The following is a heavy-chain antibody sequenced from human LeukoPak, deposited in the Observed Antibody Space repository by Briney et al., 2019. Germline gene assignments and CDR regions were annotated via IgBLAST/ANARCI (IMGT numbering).Heavy chain of an antibody. J-gene: IGHJ3*02. Sequence: PSETLSLTCTVSGGSISSYYWSWIRQPAGKGLEWIGRIYTSGSTNYNPSLKSRVTMSVDTSKNQFSLKLSPVTAADTAVYYCARVMAAIWPHDAFDIWGQGTMVTVSS. CDR2: IYTSGST. D-gene: IGHD2-2*01. CDR1: GGSISSYY. V-gene: IGHV4-4*07. CDR3: ARVMAAIWPHDAFDI.